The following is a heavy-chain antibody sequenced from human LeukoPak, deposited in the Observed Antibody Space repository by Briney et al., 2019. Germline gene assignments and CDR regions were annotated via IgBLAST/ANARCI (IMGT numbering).Heavy chain of an antibody. CDR2: INPSGGST. V-gene: IGHV1-46*01. Sequence: ASVKVSCKASGYTFTSYYMHWVRQAPGQGLGWMGIINPSGGSTSYAQKFQGRVTMTRDTSTSTVYMELSSLRSEDTAVYYCARDHVVVVAATQYYYGMDVWGQGTTVTVSS. CDR3: ARDHVVVVAATQYYYGMDV. CDR1: GYTFTSYY. J-gene: IGHJ6*02. D-gene: IGHD2-15*01.